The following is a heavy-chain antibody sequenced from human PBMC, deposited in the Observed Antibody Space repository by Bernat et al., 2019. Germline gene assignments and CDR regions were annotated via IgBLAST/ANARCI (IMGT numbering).Heavy chain of an antibody. V-gene: IGHV4-31*03. J-gene: IGHJ4*02. CDR2: IYYSGST. CDR1: GGSISSGGYY. D-gene: IGHD5-12*01. CDR3: ARYGPMDIVATITWAFDY. Sequence: QVQLQESGPGLVKPSQTLSLTCTVSGGSISSGGYYWSWIRQHPGKGLEWIGYIYYSGSTYYNPSLKSRVTISVDTSKNQFSLKLRSVTAADTAVYYCARYGPMDIVATITWAFDYWGQGTLVTVSS.